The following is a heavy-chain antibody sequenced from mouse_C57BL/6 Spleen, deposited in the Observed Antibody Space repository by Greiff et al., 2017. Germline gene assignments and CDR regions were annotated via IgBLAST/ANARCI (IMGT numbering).Heavy chain of an antibody. CDR1: GYTFTSYW. CDR2: IDPNSGGT. J-gene: IGHJ2*01. V-gene: IGHV1-72*01. CDR3: ARVDYGSSLFDY. Sequence: QVQLQQSGAELVKPGASVKLSCKASGYTFTSYWMNWVKQRPGRGLEWIGWIDPNSGGTKYNEKFKSKATLTVDKPSSTAYMQLSSLTSEDSAVYYCARVDYGSSLFDYWGQGTTLTVSS. D-gene: IGHD1-1*01.